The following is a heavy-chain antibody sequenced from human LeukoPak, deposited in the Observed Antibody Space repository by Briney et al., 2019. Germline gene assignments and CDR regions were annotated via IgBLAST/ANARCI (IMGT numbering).Heavy chain of an antibody. CDR3: AREQDMDDSSGYYSGGFDY. V-gene: IGHV1-3*03. J-gene: IGHJ4*02. CDR2: INAGNGNT. Sequence: ASVKVSCKASGYTFTSYAMHWVRQAPGQRLEWMGWINAGNGNTKYSQEFQGRVTITRDTSASTAYMELSSLRSEDMAVYYCAREQDMDDSSGYYSGGFDYWGQGTLVTVSS. CDR1: GYTFTSYA. D-gene: IGHD3-22*01.